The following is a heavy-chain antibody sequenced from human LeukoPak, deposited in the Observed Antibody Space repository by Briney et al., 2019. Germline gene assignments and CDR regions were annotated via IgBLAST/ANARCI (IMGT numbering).Heavy chain of an antibody. V-gene: IGHV4-39*07. J-gene: IGHJ4*02. CDR1: GGSISSSSYF. Sequence: SETLSLTCTVSGGSISSSSYFWGWIRQPPGKGLEWIGSIYYSGSTYYNPSLKSRVTISVDTSKNQFSLKLSSVTAADTAVYYCARARQQLAYYFDYWGQGTLVTVSS. CDR3: ARARQQLAYYFDY. CDR2: IYYSGST. D-gene: IGHD6-13*01.